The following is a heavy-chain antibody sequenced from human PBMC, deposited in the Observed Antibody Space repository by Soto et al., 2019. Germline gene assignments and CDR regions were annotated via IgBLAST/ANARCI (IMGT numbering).Heavy chain of an antibody. V-gene: IGHV3-33*01. J-gene: IGHJ6*03. CDR1: GLTFSSYG. CDR2: IWYDGSNK. D-gene: IGHD3-3*01. CDR3: ARGAPLRFLEWLLYGRVPHARWDYYYYYMDV. Sequence: PGGSLRLSCAASGLTFSSYGMHWVRQAPGKGLEWVAVIWYDGSNKYYADSVKGRFTISRDNSKNTLYLQMNSLRAEDTAVYYCARGAPLRFLEWLLYGRVPHARWDYYYYYMDVWGKGTTVTVSS.